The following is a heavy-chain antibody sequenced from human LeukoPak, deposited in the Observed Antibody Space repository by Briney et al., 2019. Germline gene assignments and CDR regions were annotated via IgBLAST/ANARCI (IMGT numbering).Heavy chain of an antibody. CDR2: ISSSSSYI. J-gene: IGHJ4*02. D-gene: IGHD5-18*01. CDR3: ASVDTAMNGIDY. CDR1: GFTFSSYS. Sequence: GGSLRLSCAASGFTFSSYSMNWVRQAPGKGLEWVSSISSSSSYIYYADSVKGRFTTSRDNAKNSLYLQMNSLRAEDTAVYYCASVDTAMNGIDYWGQGTLVTVSS. V-gene: IGHV3-21*01.